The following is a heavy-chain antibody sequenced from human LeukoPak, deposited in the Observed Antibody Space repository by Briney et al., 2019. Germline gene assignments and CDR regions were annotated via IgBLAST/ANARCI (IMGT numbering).Heavy chain of an antibody. Sequence: GASVKVSCKASGYTFTCYDISWVRQAPGQGLEWMGWISTYNDNTHYAQKLQGRVTMTTDTSTSTVYMELKSLRSDDTAVYYCARIQSRIIAARPGNPAFDYWGRGTLVTVSS. J-gene: IGHJ4*02. V-gene: IGHV1-18*01. CDR2: ISTYNDNT. CDR3: ARIQSRIIAARPGNPAFDY. CDR1: GYTFTCYD. D-gene: IGHD6-6*01.